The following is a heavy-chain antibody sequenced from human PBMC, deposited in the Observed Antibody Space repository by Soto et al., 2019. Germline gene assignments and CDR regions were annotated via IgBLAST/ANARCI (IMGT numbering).Heavy chain of an antibody. D-gene: IGHD3-22*01. CDR1: GYTFTSYG. CDR3: GRVPNDSSAFSPPSNSGMAP. CDR2: INAGNGNT. Sequence: QIQLMQSGAEVKKPGASVKVSCKASGYTFTSYGIHWVRQAPGQRLEWTGWINAGNGNTKYSEKFQGRVTITRDTPATTPYLGLITLSSKDPAFYYCGRVPNDSSAFSPPSNSGMAPWAKGPTATFS. V-gene: IGHV1-3*01. J-gene: IGHJ6*04.